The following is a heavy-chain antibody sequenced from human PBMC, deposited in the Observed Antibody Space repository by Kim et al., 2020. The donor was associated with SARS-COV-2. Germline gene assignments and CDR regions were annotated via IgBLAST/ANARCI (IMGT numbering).Heavy chain of an antibody. Sequence: GESLKISCKGSGYSFTSYWISWVRQMPGKGLEWMGRIDPSDSYTNYSPSFQGHVTISADKSISTAYLQWSSLKASDTAMYYCARGGIIAAAGTDNDYWGQGTLVTVSS. J-gene: IGHJ4*02. V-gene: IGHV5-10-1*01. CDR3: ARGGIIAAAGTDNDY. D-gene: IGHD6-13*01. CDR2: IDPSDSYT. CDR1: GYSFTSYW.